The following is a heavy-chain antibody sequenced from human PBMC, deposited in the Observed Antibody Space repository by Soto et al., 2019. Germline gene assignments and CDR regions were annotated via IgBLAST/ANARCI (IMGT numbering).Heavy chain of an antibody. CDR1: GGSFSGYY. CDR3: ARGRGGVQH. Sequence: QVQLQQWGAGLLKPSETLSLTCAVYGGSFSGYYWSWIRQPPGKGLEWIGALNDSGGTNYNASLKSRVRISADTSKNQFSLKLNFVTAADTAVYYCARGRGGVQHWGQGTLVTVSS. J-gene: IGHJ1*01. CDR2: LNDSGGT. D-gene: IGHD3-10*01. V-gene: IGHV4-34*01.